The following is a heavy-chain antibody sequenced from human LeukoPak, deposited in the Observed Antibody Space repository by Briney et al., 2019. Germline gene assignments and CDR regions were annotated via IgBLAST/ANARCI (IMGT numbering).Heavy chain of an antibody. J-gene: IGHJ3*02. V-gene: IGHV4-34*01. Sequence: PSETLSLTCAVSGGSFSGYYWSWIRQPPGKGLEWIGEINHSGSTNYNPSLKSRVTISVDTSKNQFSLKLSSVTAADTAVYYCARVAPRLAAQFNSDIWGQGTMVTVSS. CDR2: INHSGST. D-gene: IGHD6-6*01. CDR1: GGSFSGYY. CDR3: ARVAPRLAAQFNSDI.